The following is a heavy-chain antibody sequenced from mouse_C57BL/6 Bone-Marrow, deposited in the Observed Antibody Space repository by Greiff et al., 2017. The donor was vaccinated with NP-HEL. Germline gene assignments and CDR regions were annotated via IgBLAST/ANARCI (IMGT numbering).Heavy chain of an antibody. CDR1: GYTFTTYW. CDR3: ARKAYYGRSYEFAY. D-gene: IGHD1-1*01. Sequence: QVQLQQPGAELVKPGASVKLSCKASGYTFTTYWMQWVKQRPGQGLEWIGEIDPSDSYTNYNQKFKGKATLPVDTSSSTAYRQLSSLTSEDSAVYYCARKAYYGRSYEFAYWGQGTLVTVSA. V-gene: IGHV1-50*01. CDR2: IDPSDSYT. J-gene: IGHJ3*01.